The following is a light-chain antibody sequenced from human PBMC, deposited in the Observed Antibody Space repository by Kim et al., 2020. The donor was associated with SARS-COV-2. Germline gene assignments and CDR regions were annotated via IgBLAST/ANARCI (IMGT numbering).Light chain of an antibody. CDR1: SLRNYY. Sequence: SGALGQTARITCQGDSLRNYYASWYQQRPGQAPVLVISGQSNRPSGIPDRFSGSGSGDTATLTITGAQAEDEADYYCYSRDPSVVFGGGTQLTVL. CDR3: YSRDPSVV. V-gene: IGLV3-19*01. CDR2: GQS. J-gene: IGLJ2*01.